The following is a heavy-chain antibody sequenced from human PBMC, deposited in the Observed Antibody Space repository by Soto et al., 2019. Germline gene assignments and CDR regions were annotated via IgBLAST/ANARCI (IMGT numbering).Heavy chain of an antibody. D-gene: IGHD3-16*01. V-gene: IGHV1-18*01. J-gene: IGHJ4*02. CDR1: GYRFTTYG. CDR3: ARVRFGDPFDF. Sequence: ASVKVSCKVSGYRFTTYGINCVRQAHGQGLEWVGWFNPDNQNTNYAQKFRDRVSLTTDSSTNTAYMELRDLRSDDTAVYYCARVRFGDPFDFWGQGSLVTVSS. CDR2: FNPDNQNT.